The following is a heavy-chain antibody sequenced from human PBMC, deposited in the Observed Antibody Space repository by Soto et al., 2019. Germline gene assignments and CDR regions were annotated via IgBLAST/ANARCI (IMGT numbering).Heavy chain of an antibody. J-gene: IGHJ4*02. D-gene: IGHD2-15*01. CDR1: GYTFTSYF. CDR2: TNPSGGSA. V-gene: IGHV1-46*03. CDR3: ARRILPGYYFDY. Sequence: QVQLVQSGAEVKKPGASVKVSCKASGYTFTSYFMHWVRQAPGQGLEWMGMTNPSGGSAGYAQKFQGRVTITRDTSTSTLYMELSSLRSEDTAVYYCARRILPGYYFDYWGQGTLVTVSS.